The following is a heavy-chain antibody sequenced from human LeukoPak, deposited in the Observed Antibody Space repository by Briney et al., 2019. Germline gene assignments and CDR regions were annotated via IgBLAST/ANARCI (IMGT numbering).Heavy chain of an antibody. V-gene: IGHV1-8*01. CDR3: ARGTRARYCGGDCRHYFDY. Sequence: ASVKVSYKASGYTFTSYDINWVRQATGQGLEWMGWMNPNSGNTGYAQKFQGRVTMTRNTSISTAYMELSSLRSEDTAVYYCARGTRARYCGGDCRHYFDYWGQGTLVTVSS. CDR1: GYTFTSYD. D-gene: IGHD2-21*02. CDR2: MNPNSGNT. J-gene: IGHJ4*02.